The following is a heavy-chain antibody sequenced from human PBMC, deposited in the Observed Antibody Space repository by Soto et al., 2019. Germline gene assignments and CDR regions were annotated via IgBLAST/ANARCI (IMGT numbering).Heavy chain of an antibody. D-gene: IGHD3-22*01. Sequence: KASETLSLTCIVSGASISSGDYWSWLRQHPGRGLEWIGYIHFSGSTYYNPSLTSLKSRVIISVDTSKNQFSLNVNSVTAADTAVYYCARDGRGYIFDFWGQGTLVTVS. CDR2: IHFSGST. J-gene: IGHJ4*02. CDR1: GASISSGDY. V-gene: IGHV4-31*03. CDR3: ARDGRGYIFDF.